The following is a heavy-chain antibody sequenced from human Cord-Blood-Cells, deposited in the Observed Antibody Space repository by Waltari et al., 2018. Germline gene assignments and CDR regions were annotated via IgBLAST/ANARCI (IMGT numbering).Heavy chain of an antibody. J-gene: IGHJ4*02. CDR3: ARRSGYYTDY. Sequence: QLQLQESGPGLVKPSETLSLTCTVSGGSISSSSYYWGWIRQPPGKGLEWIWSIYYRGSTHYNPSLKSRVTISVETSKNQFSLKLSSVTAADTAVYYCARRSGYYTDYWGQGTLVTVSS. D-gene: IGHD3-3*01. CDR2: IYYRGST. CDR1: GGSISSSSYY. V-gene: IGHV4-39*01.